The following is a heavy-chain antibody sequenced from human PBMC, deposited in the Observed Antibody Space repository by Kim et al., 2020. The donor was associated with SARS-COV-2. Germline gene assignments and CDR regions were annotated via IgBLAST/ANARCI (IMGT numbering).Heavy chain of an antibody. V-gene: IGHV3-23*01. CDR3: ARNDYFNSGSSYYYGMDV. CDR1: GFTFSSYA. J-gene: IGHJ6*02. Sequence: GGSLRLSCTASGFTFSSYAMSWVRQAPGKGLEWVSAISDGGTRTYYADSVKGRFTISRDNSKNTLYLQMTGLRAEDTAVYYCARNDYFNSGSSYYYGMDVWGQEPTVTVSS. CDR2: ISDGGTRT. D-gene: IGHD3-10*01.